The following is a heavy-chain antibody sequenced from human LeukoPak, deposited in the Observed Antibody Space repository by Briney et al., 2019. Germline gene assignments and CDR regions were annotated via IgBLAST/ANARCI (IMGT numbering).Heavy chain of an antibody. D-gene: IGHD3-3*01. CDR3: ADYGVSGVRNNFY. CDR1: GLAFSSYA. CDR2: ISVASIT. Sequence: GGSLRLSCAASGLAFSSYAMSWVRQPPGKGLEWVSTISVASITFYADSVKGRFTISRDNSRNTVYLQMTSLRADDTAVYYCADYGVSGVRNNFYWGLGALVTVSS. V-gene: IGHV3-23*01. J-gene: IGHJ4*02.